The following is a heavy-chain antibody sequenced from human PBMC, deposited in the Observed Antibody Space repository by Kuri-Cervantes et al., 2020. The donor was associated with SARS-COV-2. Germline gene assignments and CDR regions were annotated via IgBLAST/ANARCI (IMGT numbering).Heavy chain of an antibody. Sequence: SETLSLTCTVSGASISSGDYYWTWIRQPAGKGLEWIGRIYTTGSTYYNPSLKSRVTISVDTSKNQFSLKLSSVTAADTAVYYCARLGSPRSGYHPASFDIWGQGTMVTVSS. CDR2: IYTTGST. CDR3: ARLGSPRSGYHPASFDI. V-gene: IGHV4-61*02. J-gene: IGHJ3*02. CDR1: GASISSGDYY. D-gene: IGHD3-22*01.